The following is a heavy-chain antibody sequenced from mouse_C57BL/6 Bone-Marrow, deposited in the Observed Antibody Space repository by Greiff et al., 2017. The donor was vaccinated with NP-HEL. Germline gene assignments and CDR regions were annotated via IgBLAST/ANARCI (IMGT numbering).Heavy chain of an antibody. V-gene: IGHV1-64*01. D-gene: IGHD2-4*01. CDR1: GYTFTSYW. Sequence: QVQLKQPGAELVKPGASVKLSCKASGYTFTSYWMHWVKQRPGQGLEWIGMIHPNSGSTNYNEKFKSKATLTVDKSSSTAYMQLSSLTSEDSAVYYCARRGDYHYYAMDYWGQGTSVTVSS. CDR2: IHPNSGST. J-gene: IGHJ4*01. CDR3: ARRGDYHYYAMDY.